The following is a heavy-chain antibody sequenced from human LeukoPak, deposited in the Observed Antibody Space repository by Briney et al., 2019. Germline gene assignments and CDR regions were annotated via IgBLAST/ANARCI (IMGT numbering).Heavy chain of an antibody. CDR3: ARDVGYSYAGIDY. V-gene: IGHV3-33*01. CDR1: GFTFRNYG. Sequence: GGSLRLSCAASGFTFRNYGMHWVRQAPGKGLEWVAIIWSGGSNKFYADSVKGRFTISRDDSWNTLSLQMNTLRAEDTAVCYCARDVGYSYAGIDYWGQGTLVTVSS. CDR2: IWSGGSNK. J-gene: IGHJ4*02. D-gene: IGHD5-18*01.